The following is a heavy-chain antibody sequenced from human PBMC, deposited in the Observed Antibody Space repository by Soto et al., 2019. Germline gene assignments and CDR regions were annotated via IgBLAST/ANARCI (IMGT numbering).Heavy chain of an antibody. Sequence: SETLSLTCAVSGGSISSGGYSWSWIRQPPGKGLEWIGYIYHSGSTYYNPSLTRRVTISVARPPNPFSLKLSSVTAADTAVYYCARRLYYDSSGFEGGGMDVWGQGTTVTVSS. CDR3: ARRLYYDSSGFEGGGMDV. CDR2: IYHSGST. CDR1: GGSISSGGYS. D-gene: IGHD3-22*01. J-gene: IGHJ6*02. V-gene: IGHV4-30-2*01.